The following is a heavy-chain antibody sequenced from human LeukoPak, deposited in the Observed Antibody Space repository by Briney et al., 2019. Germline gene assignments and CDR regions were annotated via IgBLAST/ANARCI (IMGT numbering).Heavy chain of an antibody. CDR3: ARLPSGSSPFDY. CDR1: GGSISNYY. J-gene: IGHJ4*02. V-gene: IGHV4-59*08. CDR2: IYSSGST. D-gene: IGHD3-10*01. Sequence: SETLSLTCTVSGGSISNYYWTWIRQSPGKGLEWIGYIYSSGSTKYNPSLKSRVTISVDTSKNQFSLNLSSVTAADTALYYCARLPSGSSPFDYGGQGTLVTVSS.